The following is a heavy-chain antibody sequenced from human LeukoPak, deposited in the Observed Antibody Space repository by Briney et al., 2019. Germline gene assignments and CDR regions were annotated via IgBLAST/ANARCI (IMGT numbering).Heavy chain of an antibody. V-gene: IGHV3-73*01. CDR2: IRSKANRYAT. CDR1: GFTFSGSA. CDR3: TREYCSSTSCYNY. Sequence: GGSLRLSCAASGFTFSGSAMHWVRQASGKGLEWVGRIRSKANRYATAYAASVRGRFTISRDDSKNTAYLQMNSLKTEDTAVYYCTREYCSSTSCYNYWGQGTLVTVSS. J-gene: IGHJ4*02. D-gene: IGHD2-2*02.